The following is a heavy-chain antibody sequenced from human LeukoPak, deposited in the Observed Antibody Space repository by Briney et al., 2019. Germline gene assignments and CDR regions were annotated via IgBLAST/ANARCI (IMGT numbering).Heavy chain of an antibody. Sequence: GGSLRLSCAASGFTFSSYGMHWVRQAPGKGLEWVAVISYDGSNKYYADSVKGRFTISRDNSKSTLYLQMNSLRAEDTAVYYCAKHGTAMVATGRGLVNWGQGTLVTVSS. CDR3: AKHGTAMVATGRGLVN. V-gene: IGHV3-30*18. D-gene: IGHD5-18*01. CDR2: ISYDGSNK. CDR1: GFTFSSYG. J-gene: IGHJ4*02.